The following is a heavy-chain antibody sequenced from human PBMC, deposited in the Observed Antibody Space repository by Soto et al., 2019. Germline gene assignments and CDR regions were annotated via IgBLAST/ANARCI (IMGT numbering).Heavy chain of an antibody. J-gene: IGHJ5*02. CDR1: GGTFSSYT. V-gene: IGHV1-69*08. D-gene: IGHD2-15*01. CDR2: IIPILGIA. CDR3: AGERCSGGSCYSDNCFDP. Sequence: QVQLVPSGAEVKKPGSSVKVPCKASGGTFSSYTISWVRQAPGQGLEWMGRIIPILGIANYAQKFQGRVTITADKSTSTACMELSSLRSEDTDVYYCAGERCSGGSCYSDNCFDPWGQGTLVTLSS.